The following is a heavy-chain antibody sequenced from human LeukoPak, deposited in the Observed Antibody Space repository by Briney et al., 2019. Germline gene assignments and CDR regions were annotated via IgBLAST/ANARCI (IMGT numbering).Heavy chain of an antibody. CDR3: ARDSTTWSRAGY. J-gene: IGHJ4*02. D-gene: IGHD6-13*01. CDR2: IYGEGNT. CDR1: GIAVRTSY. V-gene: IGHV3-53*01. Sequence: GGSLRLSCAASGIAVRTSYMIWVRQAPGKGLEWVSVIYGEGNTYYADSVKGRFTISRDDSKNTLSLQMTSLRAADTAIYYCARDSTTWSRAGYWGQGTLVTVSS.